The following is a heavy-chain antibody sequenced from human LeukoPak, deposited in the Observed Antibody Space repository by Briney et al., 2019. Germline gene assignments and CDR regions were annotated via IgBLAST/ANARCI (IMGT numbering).Heavy chain of an antibody. J-gene: IGHJ4*02. CDR3: AREAPVPSYFDY. CDR1: GFTFSSYG. CDR2: IWYDGSNK. V-gene: IGHV3-33*01. Sequence: GGSLRLSCAASGFTFSSYGMHWVRQAPGKGLEWVAVIWYDGSNKYYADSVKGRFTISRDNSKNTLYLQMNSLRVEDTAVYYCAREAPVPSYFDYWGQGTLVTVSS.